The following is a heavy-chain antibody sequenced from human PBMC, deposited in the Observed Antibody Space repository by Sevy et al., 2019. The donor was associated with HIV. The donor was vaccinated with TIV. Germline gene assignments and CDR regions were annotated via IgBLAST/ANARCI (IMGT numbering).Heavy chain of an antibody. CDR3: AGGSYDSSGSFDALDI. CDR1: GFTFTSYA. CDR2: IYGSGGVT. Sequence: GGSLRLSCKPSGFTFTSYAMNWVRQAPGKGLEWISTIYGSGGVTYYAASVKGRFTTSRDKSKNTLYLQMNSRRTEDTALYYCAGGSYDSSGSFDALDIWGQGTMVTVSS. V-gene: IGHV3-23*01. J-gene: IGHJ3*02. D-gene: IGHD3-22*01.